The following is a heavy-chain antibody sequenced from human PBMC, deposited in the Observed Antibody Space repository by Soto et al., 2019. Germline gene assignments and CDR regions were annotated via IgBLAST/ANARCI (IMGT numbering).Heavy chain of an antibody. Sequence: PSETLSLTCAVSGGSISSGGYSWSWIRQPPGKGLEWIGYIYHSGSTHYNPSLKSRVTISVDRSKNQFSLKLSSVTAADTAVYYCARAKYCSGGSCYVDYWGQGTLVTVSS. CDR3: ARAKYCSGGSCYVDY. CDR2: IYHSGST. V-gene: IGHV4-30-2*01. J-gene: IGHJ4*02. D-gene: IGHD2-15*01. CDR1: GGSISSGGYS.